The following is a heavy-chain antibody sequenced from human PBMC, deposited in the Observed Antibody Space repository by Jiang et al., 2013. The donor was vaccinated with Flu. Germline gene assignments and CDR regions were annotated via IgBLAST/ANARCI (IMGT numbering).Heavy chain of an antibody. CDR1: GGSFSGYY. CDR2: INHSGST. J-gene: IGHJ6*02. CDR3: ASTYGMDV. V-gene: IGHV4-34*01. Sequence: LLKPSETLSLTCAVYGGSFSGYYWSWIRQPPGKGLEWIGEINHSGSTNYNPSLKSRVTISVDTSKNQFSLKLSSVTAXDTAVYYCASTYGMDVWGQGTTVTVSS.